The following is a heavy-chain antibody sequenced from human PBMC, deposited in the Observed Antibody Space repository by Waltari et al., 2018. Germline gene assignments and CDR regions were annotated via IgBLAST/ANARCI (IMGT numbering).Heavy chain of an antibody. CDR3: ARDSPDYYYYGMDV. V-gene: IGHV4-39*07. CDR1: GGSISSSSYY. Sequence: QLQLQESGPGLVKPSETLSLTCTVSGGSISSSSYYWGWIRQPPGKGLEWIGSIYYSGSTYYNPSLKSRVTISVDTSKNQFSRKLSSVTAADTAVYYCARDSPDYYYYGMDVWGQGTTVTVSS. CDR2: IYYSGST. J-gene: IGHJ6*02.